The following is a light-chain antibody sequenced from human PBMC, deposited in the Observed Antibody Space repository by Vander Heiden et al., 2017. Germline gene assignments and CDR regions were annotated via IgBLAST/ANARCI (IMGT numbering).Light chain of an antibody. CDR1: QNVSSF. CDR3: QQRSSWYT. J-gene: IGKJ2*01. Sequence: EIVLTQSPATLSLSPGERATLSCRASQNVSSFLPWYQHKPGQAPRLLIYDASNRATGIPARFSGSGSGTDFTLTISSLEPEDFAFYYCQQRSSWYTFGQGTKLEIK. V-gene: IGKV3-11*01. CDR2: DAS.